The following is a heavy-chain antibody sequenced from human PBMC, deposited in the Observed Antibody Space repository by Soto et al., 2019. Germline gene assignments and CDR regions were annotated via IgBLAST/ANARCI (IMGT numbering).Heavy chain of an antibody. CDR2: IYHSGST. J-gene: IGHJ4*02. D-gene: IGHD2-15*01. CDR3: AREQVVAAQH. Sequence: QLQLQESGSGLVKPSQTLSLTCAVSGGSISSGGYSWSWIRQPPGKGLEWIGYIYHSGSTYYNPSLXGXVXIXXARSKNQFSLKLSSVTAADTAVYSCAREQVVAAQHWGQGTLVTVSS. V-gene: IGHV4-30-2*01. CDR1: GGSISSGGYS.